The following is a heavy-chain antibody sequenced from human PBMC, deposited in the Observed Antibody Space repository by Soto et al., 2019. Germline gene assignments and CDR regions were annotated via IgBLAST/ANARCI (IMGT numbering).Heavy chain of an antibody. CDR3: AREAGVRSPFDL. CDR1: GDSINSYC. D-gene: IGHD4-17*01. CDR2: IYDIGST. J-gene: IGHJ5*02. V-gene: IGHV4-59*01. Sequence: SETLAFSCTVSGDSINSYCLTWIRQPPGKGLEWIGYIYDIGSTNYNPSLKSRVTISVDTSKNQFSLTLTSVTAADTAMYYCAREAGVRSPFDLWGQGTLVTVSS.